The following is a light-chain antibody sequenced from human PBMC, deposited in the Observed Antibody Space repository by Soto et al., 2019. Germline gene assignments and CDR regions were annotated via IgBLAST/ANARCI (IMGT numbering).Light chain of an antibody. Sequence: EIVLTQSPATLSLSPGERATLSCRASQSVSSYLAWYQQKPGQAPRLLIYDASNRATGIPARFSGSGSGTDFTLTISSLQAEDVALYYCQQYYTTPYTFGQGTKLEIK. CDR3: QQYYTTPYT. CDR2: DAS. J-gene: IGKJ2*01. CDR1: QSVSSY. V-gene: IGKV3-11*01.